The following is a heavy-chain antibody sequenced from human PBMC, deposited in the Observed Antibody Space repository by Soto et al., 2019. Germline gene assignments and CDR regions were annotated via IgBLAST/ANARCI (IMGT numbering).Heavy chain of an antibody. V-gene: IGHV4-59*08. CDR2: IYSSGST. CDR1: GGTIIDLG. J-gene: IGHJ5*02. D-gene: IGHD2-8*02. Sequence: PSQMKSVSRTVVGGTIIDLGGRWILQTHRKGLEWVGYIYSSGSTYVRPSLKSRVSMSVDPSKNQVSLRLTSVTATDTAVYYCARTPIGYCSGGTCSNWFDPSGQGTLVTVSS. CDR3: ARTPIGYCSGGTCSNWFDP.